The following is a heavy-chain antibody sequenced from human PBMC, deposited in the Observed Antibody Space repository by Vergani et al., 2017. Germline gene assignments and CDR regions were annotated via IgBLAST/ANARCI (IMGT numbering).Heavy chain of an antibody. V-gene: IGHV5-51*01. CDR2: IHPADSAT. J-gene: IGHJ4*02. Sequence: EGQLVQSGAEVKKPGESLKISCQISGYSFTNYWIGWVRQMPGKGLEWIGIIHPADSATRYSPSFQGQVNISVDKSISTAYLQRSSLRASDSAMYYCARLYGRDSSGSKYFDYWGQGTMVTVSS. CDR1: GYSFTNYW. D-gene: IGHD3-22*01. CDR3: ARLYGRDSSGSKYFDY.